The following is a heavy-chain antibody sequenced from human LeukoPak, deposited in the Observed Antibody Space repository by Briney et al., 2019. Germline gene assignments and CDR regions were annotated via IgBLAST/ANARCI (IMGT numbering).Heavy chain of an antibody. J-gene: IGHJ6*02. CDR1: GFTFSSYA. D-gene: IGHD5-18*01. Sequence: QPGGSLRLSCAASGFTFSSYAMSWVRQAPGKGLEWVSAISGSGGSTYYADSVKGRFTISRDNSENTLYLQMNSLRAEDTAVYYCAHSGNSPYYYGMDVWGQGTTVTVSS. CDR3: AHSGNSPYYYGMDV. CDR2: ISGSGGST. V-gene: IGHV3-23*01.